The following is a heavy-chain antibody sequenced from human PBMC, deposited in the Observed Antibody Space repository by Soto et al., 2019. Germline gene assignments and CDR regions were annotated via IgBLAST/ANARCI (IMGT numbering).Heavy chain of an antibody. CDR2: IKQDGSEK. D-gene: IGHD2-2*01. V-gene: IGHV3-7*01. J-gene: IGHJ5*02. CDR1: GFTFSSYW. CDR3: AREEDIVVVPAASSSVEKYNWFDP. Sequence: GGSLRLSCAASGFTFSSYWMSWVRQAPGKGLEWVANIKQDGSEKYYVDSVKGRFTISRDNAKNSLYLQMNSLRAEDTAVYYCAREEDIVVVPAASSSVEKYNWFDPWGQGTLVTVSS.